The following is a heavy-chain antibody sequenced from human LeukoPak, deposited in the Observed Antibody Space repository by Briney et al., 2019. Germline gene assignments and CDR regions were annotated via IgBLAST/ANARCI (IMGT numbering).Heavy chain of an antibody. Sequence: ASVKVSFKVSGYTLTELSMHWVRQAPGKGLEWMGGFDPEDGETIYAQKFQGRVTMTEDTSTDTAYMELSSLRSEDTAVYYCATGYCSSTSCSYFDYWGQGTLVTVSS. CDR1: GYTLTELS. D-gene: IGHD2-2*01. CDR3: ATGYCSSTSCSYFDY. J-gene: IGHJ4*02. V-gene: IGHV1-24*01. CDR2: FDPEDGET.